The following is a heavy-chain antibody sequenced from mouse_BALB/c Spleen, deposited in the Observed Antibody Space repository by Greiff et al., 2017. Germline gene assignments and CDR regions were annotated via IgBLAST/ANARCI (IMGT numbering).Heavy chain of an antibody. CDR1: GFTFSSFC. D-gene: IGHD1-1*01. CDR2: ISSGSSTI. J-gene: IGHJ4*01. Sequence: EVLLVESGGGLVQPGGSRKLSCAASGFTFSSFCMHWVRQAPEKGLEWVAYISSGSSTIYYADTVKGRITISRDNPKNTLFLQMTSIRSEDTAMYYCARSDYGSSRYAMEYWGEGTSVTVSS. CDR3: ARSDYGSSRYAMEY. V-gene: IGHV5-17*02.